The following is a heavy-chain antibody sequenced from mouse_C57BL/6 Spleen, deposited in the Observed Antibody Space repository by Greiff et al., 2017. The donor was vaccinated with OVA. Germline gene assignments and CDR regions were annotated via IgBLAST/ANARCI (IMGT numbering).Heavy chain of an antibody. D-gene: IGHD1-1*01. V-gene: IGHV5-4*01. Sequence: DVMLVESGGGLVKPGGSLKLSCAASGFTFSSYAMSWVRQTPEKRLEWVATISDGGSYTYYPDNVKGRFTISRDNAKNNLYLQMSHLKSEDTAMYYCARDKTVEKTYFDYWGQGTTLTVSS. CDR2: ISDGGSYT. CDR3: ARDKTVEKTYFDY. CDR1: GFTFSSYA. J-gene: IGHJ2*01.